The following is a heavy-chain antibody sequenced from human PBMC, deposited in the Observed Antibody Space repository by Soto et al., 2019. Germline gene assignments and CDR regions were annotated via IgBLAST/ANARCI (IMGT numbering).Heavy chain of an antibody. Sequence: SETLSLTCTVSGVSISSYYWSWIRQPPGKGLEWIGYIYYSGSTNYNPSLKSRVTISVDTSKNQFSLKLSSVTAADTAVYYCARNDYRPYYYYYMDVWGKGTTVTVSS. V-gene: IGHV4-59*08. CDR1: GVSISSYY. D-gene: IGHD4-4*01. CDR3: ARNDYRPYYYYYMDV. J-gene: IGHJ6*03. CDR2: IYYSGST.